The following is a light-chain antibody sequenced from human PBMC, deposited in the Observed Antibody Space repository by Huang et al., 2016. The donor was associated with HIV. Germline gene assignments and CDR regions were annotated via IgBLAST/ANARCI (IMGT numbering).Light chain of an antibody. CDR2: SAS. V-gene: IGKV1-39*01. CDR3: QQTFSVPLT. Sequence: KPGKAPKLLIHSASTLQNGVTPRFSGSVSGTDFTLTITNLQPEDSATYYCQQTFSVPLTFGGGTKVEIK. J-gene: IGKJ4*01.